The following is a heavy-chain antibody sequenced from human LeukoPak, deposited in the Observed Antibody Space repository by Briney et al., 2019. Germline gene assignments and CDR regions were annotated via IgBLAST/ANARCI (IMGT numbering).Heavy chain of an antibody. CDR1: GFTFSSYS. Sequence: PGGSLRLFCAASGFTFSSYSMNWVRQAPGKGLEWVSSISSSSSYIYYADSVKGRFTISRDNAKSSLYLQMNSLRADDTAVYYCVKDSPPRYSGSPPAYWGQGTLVTVS. CDR2: ISSSSSYI. V-gene: IGHV3-21*04. J-gene: IGHJ4*02. D-gene: IGHD1-26*01. CDR3: VKDSPPRYSGSPPAY.